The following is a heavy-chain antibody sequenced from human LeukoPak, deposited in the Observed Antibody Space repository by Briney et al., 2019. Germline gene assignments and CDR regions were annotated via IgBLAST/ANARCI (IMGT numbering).Heavy chain of an antibody. CDR2: MNPNSGNT. J-gene: IGHJ4*02. D-gene: IGHD6-13*01. Sequence: ASVTVSCKASGYTFTSYDINWVRQATGQGLEWMGWMNPNSGNTGYAQKFQGRVTMTRNTSISTAYMELSSLRSEDTAVYYCARTKVAAAGTDYWGQGTLVTVSS. CDR3: ARTKVAAAGTDY. V-gene: IGHV1-8*01. CDR1: GYTFTSYD.